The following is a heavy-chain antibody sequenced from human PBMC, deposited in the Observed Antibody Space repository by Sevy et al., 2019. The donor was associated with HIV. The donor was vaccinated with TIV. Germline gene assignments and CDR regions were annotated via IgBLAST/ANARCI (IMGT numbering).Heavy chain of an antibody. J-gene: IGHJ6*02. CDR3: ARDLRDSSSTNYYYYYYGMDV. CDR1: GFTFSSYA. D-gene: IGHD6-6*01. V-gene: IGHV3-30-3*01. CDR2: ISYDGSNK. Sequence: QLGGSLRLSCAASGFTFSSYAMHWVRQAPGKGLEWVAVISYDGSNKYYADFVKGRFTISRDNSKNTLYLQMNSLRAEDTAVYYCARDLRDSSSTNYYYYYYGMDVWGQGTTVTVSS.